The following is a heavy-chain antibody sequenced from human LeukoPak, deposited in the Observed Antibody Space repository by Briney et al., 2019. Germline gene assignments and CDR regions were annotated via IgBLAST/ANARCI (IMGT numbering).Heavy chain of an antibody. J-gene: IGHJ5*02. Sequence: PSETLSLTCTVSGGSISSGSYYWSWIRQPAGKGLEWIGRIYTSGSTNYNPSLKSRITISVDTSKNQFSLKLSSVTAADTAVYYCARDRVGATYWFDPWGQGTLVTVSS. CDR2: IYTSGST. V-gene: IGHV4-61*02. CDR1: GGSISSGSYY. D-gene: IGHD1-26*01. CDR3: ARDRVGATYWFDP.